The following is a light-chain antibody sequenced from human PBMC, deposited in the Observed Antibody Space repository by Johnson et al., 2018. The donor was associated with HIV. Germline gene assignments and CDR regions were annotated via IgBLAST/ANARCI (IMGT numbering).Light chain of an antibody. V-gene: IGLV1-51*02. CDR2: END. CDR3: GTWDRSLRVGF. J-gene: IGLJ1*01. CDR1: SSNVGSSF. Sequence: QSVLTQPPSVSAAPGQTVTISCSGSSSNVGSSFVSWYLQLPGTAPKLLIYENDKRPSGIPDRLSGPKSGTYVTLGSTGLQTGDEADYYCGTWDRSLRVGFFGTGTKVTVL.